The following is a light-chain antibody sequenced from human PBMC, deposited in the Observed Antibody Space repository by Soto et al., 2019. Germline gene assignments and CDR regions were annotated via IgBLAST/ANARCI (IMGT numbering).Light chain of an antibody. CDR2: LEGSGSY. J-gene: IGLJ2*01. CDR3: ETWDSYTQL. V-gene: IGLV4-60*03. Sequence: QSVLTQSSSASASLGSSVKLTCTLSSGHSSYIIAWHQQQLGKAPRYLMKLEGSGSYNKGTGVPDRFSGSSSGADRYLTISNLQSEDEADYYCETWDSYTQLFGGGTKLTVL. CDR1: SGHSSYI.